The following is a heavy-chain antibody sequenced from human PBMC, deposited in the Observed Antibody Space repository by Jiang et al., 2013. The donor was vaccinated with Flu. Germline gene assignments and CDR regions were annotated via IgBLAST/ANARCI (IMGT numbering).Heavy chain of an antibody. CDR2: IKQDGSEK. Sequence: VQLVESGGGLVQPGGSLRLSCAASGFTFSSYWMSWVRQAPGKGLEWVANIKQDGSEKYYVDSVKGRFTISRDNAKNSLYLQMNSLRAEDTAVYYCARGTPSYWQWLVLENDYFDYWGQGTLVTVSS. CDR3: ARGTPSYWQWLVLENDYFDY. CDR1: GFTFSSYW. J-gene: IGHJ4*02. V-gene: IGHV3-7*01. D-gene: IGHD6-19*01.